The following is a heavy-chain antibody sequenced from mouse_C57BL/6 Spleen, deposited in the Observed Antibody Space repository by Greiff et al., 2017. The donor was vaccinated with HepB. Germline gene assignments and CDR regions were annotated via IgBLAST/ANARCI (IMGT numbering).Heavy chain of an antibody. D-gene: IGHD1-1*01. CDR1: GYTFTDYN. J-gene: IGHJ4*01. Sequence: VQLQQSGPELVKPGASVKMSCKASGYTFTDYNMHWVKQSHGKSLEWIGYINPNNGGTSYNQKFKGKATLTVNKSSSTAYMELRSLTSEDSAVYYCAKKLRAYYYAMDYWGQGTSVTVSS. CDR3: AKKLRAYYYAMDY. V-gene: IGHV1-22*01. CDR2: INPNNGGT.